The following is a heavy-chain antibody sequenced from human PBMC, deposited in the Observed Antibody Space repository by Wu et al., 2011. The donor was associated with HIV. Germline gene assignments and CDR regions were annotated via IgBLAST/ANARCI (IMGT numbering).Heavy chain of an antibody. Sequence: QVQLVQSGAEVKKPGSSVKVSCKASGGTFSSHGISWVRQAPGQGLEWMGGIIGILGKANYAQKFQGRVTITADKSTSTAYMELRSLRSEDTAVYYCARDFGGDEEYWGQGTLVTGLL. V-gene: IGHV1-69*06. CDR1: GGTFSSHG. CDR3: ARDFGGDEEY. J-gene: IGHJ4*02. D-gene: IGHD2-21*01. CDR2: IIGILGKA.